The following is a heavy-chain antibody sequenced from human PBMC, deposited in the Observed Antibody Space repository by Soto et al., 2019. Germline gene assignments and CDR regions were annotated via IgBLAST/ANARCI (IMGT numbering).Heavy chain of an antibody. CDR3: ARDPHWNYVRGAYYYYGMDV. D-gene: IGHD1-7*01. V-gene: IGHV3-11*01. J-gene: IGHJ6*02. CDR1: GFTFSDYY. CDR2: ISSSGSTI. Sequence: GGSLRLSCAASGFTFSDYYMSWIRQAPGKGLEWASYISSSGSTIYYADSVKGRFTISRDNAKNSLYLQMNSLRAEDTAVYYCARDPHWNYVRGAYYYYGMDVWGQGTTVTVSS.